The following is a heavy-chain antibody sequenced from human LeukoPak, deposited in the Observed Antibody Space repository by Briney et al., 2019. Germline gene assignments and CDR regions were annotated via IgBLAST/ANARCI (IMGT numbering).Heavy chain of an antibody. V-gene: IGHV3-7*01. CDR3: ARGFSYHIY. Sequence: PGGSLRFSCAASGFTFSTYWMSWVRQAPGKGLGWVANIKPDGSEKYYVDSVKGRFTISRDNSKNSLYLQVNSLRAEDTAIYYCARGFSYHIYWGQGTLVTVSS. J-gene: IGHJ4*02. CDR2: IKPDGSEK. D-gene: IGHD1-14*01. CDR1: GFTFSTYW.